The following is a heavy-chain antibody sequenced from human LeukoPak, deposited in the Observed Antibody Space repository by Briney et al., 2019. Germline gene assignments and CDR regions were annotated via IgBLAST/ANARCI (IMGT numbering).Heavy chain of an antibody. J-gene: IGHJ6*02. Sequence: QPGGSLRLSCAAFGFTFSSDVMSWVRQAPGKGLEWVSGITASGGSTYYADSVKGRFTNSRDNSKNTLYLQMNSLRAADTAVYYCARTIVAKGYGLDVWGQGTTVTVSS. CDR2: ITASGGST. CDR1: GFTFSSDV. V-gene: IGHV3-23*01. D-gene: IGHD5-12*01. CDR3: ARTIVAKGYGLDV.